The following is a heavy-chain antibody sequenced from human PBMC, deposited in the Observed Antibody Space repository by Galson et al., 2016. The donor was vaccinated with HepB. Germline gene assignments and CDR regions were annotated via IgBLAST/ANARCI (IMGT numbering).Heavy chain of an antibody. Sequence: SVKVSCKASGYSFTGYYIQWVRQAPGQGLEWMGWINPNSGDTNYAHKFQGRVTMTRDTSTNTAYLELISLRPDDTAVYYCAREGIAAALDNWGQGTLVTVAS. CDR2: INPNSGDT. V-gene: IGHV1-2*02. D-gene: IGHD6-13*01. CDR3: AREGIAAALDN. CDR1: GYSFTGYY. J-gene: IGHJ4*02.